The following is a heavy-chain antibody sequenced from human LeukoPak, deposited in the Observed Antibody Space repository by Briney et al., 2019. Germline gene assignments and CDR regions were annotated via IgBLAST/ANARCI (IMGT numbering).Heavy chain of an antibody. CDR3: ARPRSGYYMDV. D-gene: IGHD3-3*01. CDR1: GFTFSSYS. J-gene: IGHJ6*03. Sequence: GGSLRLSCAASGFTFSSYSMNWVRQAPGKGLEWVSYISSSSSSTIYYADSVKGRFTISRDNAKNSLYLQMNSLRVEDTAVYYCARPRSGYYMDVWGKGTTVTVSS. CDR2: ISSSSSSTI. V-gene: IGHV3-48*01.